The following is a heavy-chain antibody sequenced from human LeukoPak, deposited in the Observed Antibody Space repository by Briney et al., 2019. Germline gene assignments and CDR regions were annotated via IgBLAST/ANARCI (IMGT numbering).Heavy chain of an antibody. CDR3: ATASYYYYYGMDV. CDR1: GFIFSSYG. Sequence: GRTLRLSCAASGFIFSSYGMHWVRQAPGKGLEWVAVIRYDGRIKYHADTVKGRFTISRDNSKNTLYLQMNSLRAEDTAVYYCATASYYYYYGMDVWGQGTTVTVSS. CDR2: IRYDGRIK. J-gene: IGHJ6*02. V-gene: IGHV3-33*01.